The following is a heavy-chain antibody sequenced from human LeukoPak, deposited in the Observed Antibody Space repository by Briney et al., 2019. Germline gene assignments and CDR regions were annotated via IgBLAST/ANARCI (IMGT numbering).Heavy chain of an antibody. J-gene: IGHJ4*02. CDR3: ARMGPAAAGIID. CDR2: IYYSGST. CDR1: GGSISSYY. D-gene: IGHD6-13*01. V-gene: IGHV4-59*08. Sequence: NTSETLSLTCTVSGGSISSYYWSWLRQPPGKGLEWIGYIYYSGSTNYNPSLKSRVTISVDRSKNQFSLKLSSVTAADTAVYYCARMGPAAAGIIDWGQGTLVTVSS.